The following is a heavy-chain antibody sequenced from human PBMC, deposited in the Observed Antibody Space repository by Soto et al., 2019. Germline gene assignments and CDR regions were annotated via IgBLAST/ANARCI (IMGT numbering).Heavy chain of an antibody. CDR1: GYTFTSYD. D-gene: IGHD4-17*01. V-gene: IGHV1-8*01. CDR2: MNPNSGNT. Sequence: VKVSCKASGYTFTSYDINCVRQATGQGLEWMGWMNPNSGNTGYAQKFQGRVTMTRNTSISTAYMELSSLRSEDTAVYYCARGPVTTVTADYYYMDVWGKGTTVTVSS. CDR3: ARGPVTTVTADYYYMDV. J-gene: IGHJ6*03.